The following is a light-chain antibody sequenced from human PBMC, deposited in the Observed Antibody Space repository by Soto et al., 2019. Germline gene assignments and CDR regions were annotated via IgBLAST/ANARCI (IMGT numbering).Light chain of an antibody. CDR3: QQSYRTPLT. V-gene: IGKV1-39*01. J-gene: IGKJ3*01. Sequence: DIQMTQSPSSLSASVGDRVTITCRASQSISSYLNWYQQKPGKAPKFLIYAASSLQSGVPSRFSGSGSGTDFTLTISSLQPEDFATYYCQQSYRTPLTFGPGTKVDIK. CDR2: AAS. CDR1: QSISSY.